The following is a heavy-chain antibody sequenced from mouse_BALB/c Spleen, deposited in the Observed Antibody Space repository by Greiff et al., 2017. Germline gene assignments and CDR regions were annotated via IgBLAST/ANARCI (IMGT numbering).Heavy chain of an antibody. CDR2: INPSSGYT. Sequence: QVQLKESGAELARPGASVKMSCKASGYTFTSYTMHWVKQRPGQGLEWIGYINPSSGYTNYNQKFKDKATLTADKSSSTAYMQLSSLTSEDSAVYYCARDMRLRRSYAMDYWGQGTSVTVSS. V-gene: IGHV1-4*01. D-gene: IGHD2-4*01. CDR1: GYTFTSYT. CDR3: ARDMRLRRSYAMDY. J-gene: IGHJ4*01.